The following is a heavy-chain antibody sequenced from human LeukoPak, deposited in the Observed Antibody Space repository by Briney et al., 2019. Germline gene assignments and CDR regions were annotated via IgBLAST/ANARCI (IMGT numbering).Heavy chain of an antibody. CDR3: ARALGYYYMDV. CDR1: GYTFTGYY. Sequence: ASVKVSCKASGYTFTGYYMHWVRQAPGQGLEWMGIINPSGGSTSYAQKFQGRVTMTRDTSTSTVYMELSGLRSEDTAVYYCARALGYYYMDVWGKGTTVTVSS. D-gene: IGHD3-16*01. V-gene: IGHV1-46*01. CDR2: INPSGGST. J-gene: IGHJ6*03.